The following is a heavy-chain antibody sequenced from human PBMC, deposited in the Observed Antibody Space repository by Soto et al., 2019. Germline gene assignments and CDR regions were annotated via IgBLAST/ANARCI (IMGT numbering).Heavy chain of an antibody. CDR3: ARHSYYSNPLRFDP. CDR2: IHYSGST. V-gene: IGHV4-59*08. J-gene: IGHJ5*02. CDR1: GGSITGYY. Sequence: SETLSLTCTVSGGSITGYYWSWIRQPPGKGLEWIGNIHYSGSTNYNPSLKSRVTISVDTSKNQFSLRLSSVTAAETAVYYCARHSYYSNPLRFDPWGQGTLVTVSS. D-gene: IGHD4-4*01.